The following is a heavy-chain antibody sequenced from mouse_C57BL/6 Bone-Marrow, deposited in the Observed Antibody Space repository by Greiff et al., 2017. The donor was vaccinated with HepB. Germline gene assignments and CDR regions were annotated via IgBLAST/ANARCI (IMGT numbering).Heavy chain of an antibody. J-gene: IGHJ3*01. CDR1: GFSLTSYG. Sequence: VQVVESGPGLVAPSQSLSITCTVSGFSLTSYGVDWVRQSPGKGLEWLGVIWGVGSTNYNSALKSRLSISKDNSKSQVFLKMNSLQTDDTAMYYCASASGRYPFAYWGQGTLVTVSA. CDR2: IWGVGST. V-gene: IGHV2-6*01. CDR3: ASASGRYPFAY. D-gene: IGHD1-1*01.